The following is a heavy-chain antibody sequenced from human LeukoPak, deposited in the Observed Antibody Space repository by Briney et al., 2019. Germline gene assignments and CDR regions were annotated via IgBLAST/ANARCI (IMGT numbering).Heavy chain of an antibody. V-gene: IGHV4-30-2*01. CDR3: ARRRQYYYDSSGYFPL. Sequence: SETLSLTCAVSGGSISSGGYSWSWIRQPPGKGLEWIGEINHSGSTNYNPSLKSRVTISVDTSKNQFSLKLSSVTAADTAVYYCARRRQYYYDSSGYFPLWGQGTLVTVSS. CDR2: INHSGST. CDR1: GGSISSGGYS. D-gene: IGHD3-22*01. J-gene: IGHJ4*02.